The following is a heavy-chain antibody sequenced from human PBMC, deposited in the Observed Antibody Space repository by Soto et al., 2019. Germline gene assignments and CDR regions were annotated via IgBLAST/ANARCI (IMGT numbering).Heavy chain of an antibody. D-gene: IGHD3-3*01. CDR2: ISAYNGNT. Sequence: GASVKVSCKASGYTFTSYGISWVRQAPGQGLEWMGWISAYNGNTNYAQKLQGRVTMTTDTSTSTAYMELRSLRSDDTAVYYCARDYPHYDFWSGYYLWFDPWGQGTLVTVSS. CDR1: GYTFTSYG. CDR3: ARDYPHYDFWSGYYLWFDP. J-gene: IGHJ5*02. V-gene: IGHV1-18*01.